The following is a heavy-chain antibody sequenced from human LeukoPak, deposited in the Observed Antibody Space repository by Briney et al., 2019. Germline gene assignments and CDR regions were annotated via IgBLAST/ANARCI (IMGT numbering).Heavy chain of an antibody. CDR2: IKEDGGEK. D-gene: IGHD6-13*01. CDR1: GFTFNSYW. J-gene: IGHJ4*02. Sequence: GGSLRLSCAASGFTFNSYWMSWVRQAPGKGLEWVANIKEDGGEKYYVDSVKGRFTISRDNAKTSLYLQMNSLRVEDTAVYYCARRGNSWSPPGDHWGQGTLVTVSS. CDR3: ARRGNSWSPPGDH. V-gene: IGHV3-7*01.